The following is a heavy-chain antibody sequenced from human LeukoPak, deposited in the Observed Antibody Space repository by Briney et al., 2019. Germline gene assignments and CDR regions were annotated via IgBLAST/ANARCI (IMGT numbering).Heavy chain of an antibody. CDR2: ISAYNGDT. J-gene: IGHJ6*02. V-gene: IGHV1-18*01. D-gene: IGHD6-13*01. Sequence: ASVKVSCKASGYTFTHHGITWVRQAPGQGLEWMGWISAYNGDTTYAQKFQGRVTMTTDTSTTTAYMELSSLRSEDTAVYYCARDRSAAAGTRFFGMDVWGQGTTVTVSS. CDR1: GYTFTHHG. CDR3: ARDRSAAAGTRFFGMDV.